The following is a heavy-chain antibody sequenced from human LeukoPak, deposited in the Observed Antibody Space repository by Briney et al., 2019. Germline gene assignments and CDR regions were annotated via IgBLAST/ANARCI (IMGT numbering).Heavy chain of an antibody. CDR3: AATNLDNVFNYYLDA. Sequence: SETLSLTCTVSGGSISSYYWSWIRQTPGKGLEWIGYIYTVGGTNYNPSLKSRVTTSVETTTNESPLKLSSMTGAERTGYYCAATNLDNVFNYYLDAWGKGTTVTVSS. CDR2: IYTVGGT. V-gene: IGHV4-4*09. CDR1: GGSISSYY. J-gene: IGHJ6*03. D-gene: IGHD2-2*03.